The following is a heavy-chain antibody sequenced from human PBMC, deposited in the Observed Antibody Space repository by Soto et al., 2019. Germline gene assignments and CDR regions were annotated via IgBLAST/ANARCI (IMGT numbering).Heavy chain of an antibody. D-gene: IGHD3-9*01. CDR3: AKVPQWVLRYHDWFFDY. J-gene: IGHJ4*02. V-gene: IGHV3-23*01. CDR1: GFSFSNSA. Sequence: EVQLLESGGGLVQPGGSLRLSCAVSGFSFSNSAMTWVRQAPGKGLEWVSGISGSGDITYNTDSVKGRFAISRDTSKNVVYLQMRSLRAKDTAVYYCAKVPQWVLRYHDWFFDYWGQGTLVTVSS. CDR2: ISGSGDIT.